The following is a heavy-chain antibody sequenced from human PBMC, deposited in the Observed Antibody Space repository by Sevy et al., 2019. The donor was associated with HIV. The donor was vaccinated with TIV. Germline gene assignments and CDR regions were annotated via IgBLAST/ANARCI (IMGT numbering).Heavy chain of an antibody. J-gene: IGHJ1*01. D-gene: IGHD6-13*01. CDR1: GFTFSSYA. Sequence: GGSLRLSCAASGFTFSSYAMHWVRQAPGKGLEWVAVISYDGSNKYYADSVKGRFTISRDNSKNTLYLQMNSLRAEDMAVYYCARPIAAAGTYFQHWGQGTLVTVSS. CDR3: ARPIAAAGTYFQH. V-gene: IGHV3-30-3*01. CDR2: ISYDGSNK.